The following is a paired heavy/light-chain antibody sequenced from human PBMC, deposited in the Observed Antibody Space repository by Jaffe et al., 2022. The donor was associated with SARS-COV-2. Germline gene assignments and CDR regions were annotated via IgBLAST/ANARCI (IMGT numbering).Heavy chain of an antibody. Sequence: QLQLQESGPGLVKPSETLSLTCTVSGGSISSSSYYWGWIRQPPGKGLEWIGSIYYSGSTYYNPSLKSRVTISVDTSKNQFSLKLSSVTAADTAVYYCARGDGGIVVVPAANSMDVWGQGTTVTVSS. D-gene: IGHD2-2*01. V-gene: IGHV4-39*01. CDR1: GGSISSSSYY. J-gene: IGHJ6*02. CDR2: IYYSGST. CDR3: ARGDGGIVVVPAANSMDV.
Light chain of an antibody. V-gene: IGLV1-51*02. Sequence: QSVLTQPPSVSAAPGQKVTISCSGSSSNIGNNYVSWYQQLPGTAPKLLIYENNKRPSGIPDRFSGSKSGTSATLGITGLQTGDEADYYCGTWDSSLSAAVFGGGTKLTVL. CDR3: GTWDSSLSAAV. J-gene: IGLJ3*02. CDR1: SSNIGNNY. CDR2: ENN.